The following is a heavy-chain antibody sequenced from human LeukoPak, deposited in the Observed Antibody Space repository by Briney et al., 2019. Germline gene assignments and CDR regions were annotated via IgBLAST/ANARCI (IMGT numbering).Heavy chain of an antibody. CDR1: GFTFSSYG. D-gene: IGHD7-27*01. J-gene: IGHJ4*02. Sequence: GGSLRLSCAASGFTFSSYGMHWVRQAPGKGLEWVAFIRYDGSNKYYADSVKGRFTISRDNSKNTLYLQMNSLRAEGTAVYYCAKGDPLTGEYYFDYWGQGTLVTVSS. CDR3: AKGDPLTGEYYFDY. V-gene: IGHV3-30*02. CDR2: IRYDGSNK.